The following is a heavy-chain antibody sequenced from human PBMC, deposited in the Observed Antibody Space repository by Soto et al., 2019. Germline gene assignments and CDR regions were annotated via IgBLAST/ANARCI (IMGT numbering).Heavy chain of an antibody. CDR1: GGSISSGDYY. Sequence: SETLSLTCTVSGGSISSGDYYWSWIRQPPGKGLEWIGYISYSGNTYYNPSLETRLTISVDTSKNQFSLRLTSVTAADTAVYYCARASTVTTGANFDYWGQRTTVTVSS. CDR3: ARASTVTTGANFDY. CDR2: ISYSGNT. J-gene: IGHJ4*02. D-gene: IGHD4-17*01. V-gene: IGHV4-30-4*01.